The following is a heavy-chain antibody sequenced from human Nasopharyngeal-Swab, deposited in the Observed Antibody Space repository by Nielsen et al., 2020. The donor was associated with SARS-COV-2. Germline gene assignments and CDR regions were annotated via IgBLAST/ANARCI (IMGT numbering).Heavy chain of an antibody. V-gene: IGHV4-34*01. Sequence: SETLSLTCAVYGGSFSGYYWSWIRQPPGRGLGWIGEINHIGSTNYNPSPKSRVTISVDTSKNQFSLKLSSVTAADTAVYYCARSGVVPAAIRGYCSGGSCYSPLYYYGMDVWGQGTTVTVSS. CDR1: GGSFSGYY. J-gene: IGHJ6*02. D-gene: IGHD2-15*01. CDR3: ARSGVVPAAIRGYCSGGSCYSPLYYYGMDV. CDR2: INHIGST.